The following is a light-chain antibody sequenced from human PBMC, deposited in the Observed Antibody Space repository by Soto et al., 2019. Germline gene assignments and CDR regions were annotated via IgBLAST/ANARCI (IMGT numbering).Light chain of an antibody. CDR2: GAS. Sequence: DIQMTQSPSSLSASVGDTVTITCRASQGINNFLAWFQQKPGKAPKSLSYGASTLQSGVPSNFSGSGSDTDFTLTISSLQPEDSATYFCQQYHTFPVTFGGGTKVEIK. J-gene: IGKJ4*01. CDR3: QQYHTFPVT. V-gene: IGKV1-16*02. CDR1: QGINNF.